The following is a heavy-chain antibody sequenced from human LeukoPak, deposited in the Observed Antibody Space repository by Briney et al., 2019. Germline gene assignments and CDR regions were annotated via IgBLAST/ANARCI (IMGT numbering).Heavy chain of an antibody. J-gene: IGHJ6*02. CDR1: GYSLTSYW. Sequence: GESLKISCKGSGYSLTSYWIGWVRQMPGKGLEWMGIIYPGDSDTRYSPSFQGQVTISADKSISTAYLQWSSLKASDTAMYYCARGSTVTTIYYYYYGMDVWGQGTTVTVSS. V-gene: IGHV5-51*01. CDR2: IYPGDSDT. CDR3: ARGSTVTTIYYYYYGMDV. D-gene: IGHD4-11*01.